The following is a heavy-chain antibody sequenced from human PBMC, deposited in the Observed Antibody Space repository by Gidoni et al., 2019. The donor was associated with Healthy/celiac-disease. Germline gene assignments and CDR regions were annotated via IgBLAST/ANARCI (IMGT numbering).Heavy chain of an antibody. V-gene: IGHV4-34*01. J-gene: IGHJ4*02. CDR1: GGSFSGYY. CDR3: ARVITMVQGVHYYFDY. CDR2: INHSGST. Sequence: QVQLQQWGAGLLKPSETLSLTCAVYGGSFSGYYWSWIRQPPGKGLEWIGEINHSGSTNYNPSLKSRVTISVDTSKNQFSLKLSSVTAADTAVYYCARVITMVQGVHYYFDYWGQGTLVTVSS. D-gene: IGHD3-10*01.